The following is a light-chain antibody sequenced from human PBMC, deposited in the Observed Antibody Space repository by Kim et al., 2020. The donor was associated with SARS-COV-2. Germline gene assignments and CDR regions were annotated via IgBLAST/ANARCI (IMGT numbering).Light chain of an antibody. J-gene: IGKJ1*01. CDR2: AAS. V-gene: IGKV1-39*01. CDR3: QQSYRTPRT. Sequence: DIQMTQSPSSLSASVGDRVTITCRASQSISNYLNWYQQKPGKAPKLLIYAASSLQSGVPSRFSGSGSGTDLTLTISSLQPEDFATYYCQQSYRTPRTFGQGTKVDIK. CDR1: QSISNY.